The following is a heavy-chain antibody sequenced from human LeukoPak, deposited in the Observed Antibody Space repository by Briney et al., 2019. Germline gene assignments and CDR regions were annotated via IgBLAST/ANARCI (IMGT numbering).Heavy chain of an antibody. V-gene: IGHV3-23*01. CDR1: GFTFSSYG. J-gene: IGHJ4*02. CDR3: AKSVEIQQWLVVDYFDY. Sequence: PGGSLRLSCAASGFTFSSYGMSWVRQAPGKGLEWVSAISGSGGSTYYADSVKGRFTISRDNSKNTLYLQMNSLRAEDTAVYYCAKSVEIQQWLVVDYFDYWGQGTLVTVSS. CDR2: ISGSGGST. D-gene: IGHD6-19*01.